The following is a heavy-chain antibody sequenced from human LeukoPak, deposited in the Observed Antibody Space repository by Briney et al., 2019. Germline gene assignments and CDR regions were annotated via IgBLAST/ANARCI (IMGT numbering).Heavy chain of an antibody. J-gene: IGHJ6*02. D-gene: IGHD3-10*01. Sequence: GGSLRLSCAASGFTFDDYAMHWVRQAPGKGLEWVSRICVVVGSTYYADSVKGRFTISRDNSKNSLYLQMNSLRTEDTALYYCAKDFYYGSGWTTFYYYYYGMDVWGQGTTVTVSS. CDR1: GFTFDDYA. V-gene: IGHV3-43*02. CDR3: AKDFYYGSGWTTFYYYYYGMDV. CDR2: ICVVVGST.